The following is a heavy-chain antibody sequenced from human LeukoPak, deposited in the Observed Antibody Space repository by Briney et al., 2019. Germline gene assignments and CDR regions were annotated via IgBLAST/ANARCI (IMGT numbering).Heavy chain of an antibody. J-gene: IGHJ4*02. V-gene: IGHV4-59*11. D-gene: IGHD5-24*01. Sequence: SETLSLTCAVYGGSFSGHYWSWIRQPPGRELEWIGYIFYSGSTNYNPSLTSRVTISVDTSKNQFSLKLSSVTAADTAVYYCASLRGLRLEMATTYYFDYWGQGTLVTVSS. CDR1: GGSFSGHY. CDR2: IFYSGST. CDR3: ASLRGLRLEMATTYYFDY.